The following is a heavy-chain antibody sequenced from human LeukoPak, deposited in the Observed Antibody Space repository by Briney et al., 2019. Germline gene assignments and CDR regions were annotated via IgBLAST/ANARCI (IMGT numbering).Heavy chain of an antibody. D-gene: IGHD3-3*01. CDR2: IKHDGSEK. Sequence: PGGSLRLSCAASGFTFSSYAMSWVRQAPGKGLEWVASIKHDGSEKYYVDSVKGRFTISRDNAKNSLYLQMNSLRAEDTAVYYCARNAPRGHLRFLEWPRPYYYYYGMDVWGQGTTVTVPS. CDR1: GFTFSSYA. J-gene: IGHJ6*02. CDR3: ARNAPRGHLRFLEWPRPYYYYYGMDV. V-gene: IGHV3-7*01.